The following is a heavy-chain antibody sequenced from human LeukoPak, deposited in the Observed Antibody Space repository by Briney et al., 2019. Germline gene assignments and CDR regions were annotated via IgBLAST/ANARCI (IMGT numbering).Heavy chain of an antibody. Sequence: ASVKVSCKASGYTFTSYDINWVRQATGQGLEWMGWMNPNSGNTGYAQKFQGRVTMTRNTSISTDYMELSSLRSEDTAVYYCARVNDILTGYYKDYWGQGTLVTVSS. CDR2: MNPNSGNT. CDR3: ARVNDILTGYYKDY. CDR1: GYTFTSYD. V-gene: IGHV1-8*01. D-gene: IGHD3-9*01. J-gene: IGHJ4*02.